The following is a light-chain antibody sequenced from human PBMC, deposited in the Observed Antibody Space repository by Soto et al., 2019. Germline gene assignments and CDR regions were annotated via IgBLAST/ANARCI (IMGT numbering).Light chain of an antibody. CDR1: QSFRSSY. Sequence: EIVLTQSPGTLSLSPGERATLSCRASQSFRSSYLVWYQQKPGQAPRLLIYGASSRATGIPDRFSGSGSGTDFTLTIRSLEPEDCAVYYCQQYGSSPLTFGGGTKVEIK. J-gene: IGKJ4*01. V-gene: IGKV3-20*01. CDR3: QQYGSSPLT. CDR2: GAS.